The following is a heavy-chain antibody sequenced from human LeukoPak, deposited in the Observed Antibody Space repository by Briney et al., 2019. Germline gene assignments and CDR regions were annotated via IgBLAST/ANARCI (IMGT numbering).Heavy chain of an antibody. CDR1: GFTFSDYT. CDR2: ISSSSSYI. D-gene: IGHD5-24*01. V-gene: IGHV3-21*01. Sequence: GGSLRLSCAASGFTFSDYTMNWVRQAPGKGLEWVSSISSSSSYIYFANSVRGRFTIYRDNAKNSLYLQMNSLRAEDTAGYYCAKDSPSRTATTEVPVDYWGQGTLVTVSS. CDR3: AKDSPSRTATTEVPVDY. J-gene: IGHJ4*02.